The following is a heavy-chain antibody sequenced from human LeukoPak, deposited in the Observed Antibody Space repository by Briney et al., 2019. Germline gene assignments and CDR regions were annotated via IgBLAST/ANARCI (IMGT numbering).Heavy chain of an antibody. Sequence: ASVKVSCKASGYTFTGYYMHWVRQAPGQGLEWMGRINPNSGGTNYAQKFQGRVTMTRDTSISTAYMELSRLRSDDTAVYYCRWSAGSGSYYSDYWGQGTLVTVSS. J-gene: IGHJ4*02. CDR2: INPNSGGT. CDR1: GYTFTGYY. V-gene: IGHV1-2*06. D-gene: IGHD3-10*01. CDR3: RWSAGSGSYYSDY.